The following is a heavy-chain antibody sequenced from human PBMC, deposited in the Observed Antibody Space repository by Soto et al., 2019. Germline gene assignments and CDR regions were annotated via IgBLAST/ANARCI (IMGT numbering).Heavy chain of an antibody. D-gene: IGHD1-26*01. J-gene: IGHJ4*02. CDR2: ISASSSSL. CDR1: GFTFSTYS. CDR3: SRGASSGNSLFDS. Sequence: ESGGGLVQPGGSLRLSCAVSGFTFSTYSMNWVRQAPGKGLEWVSFISASSSSLYYADSVKGRFTISRDNAKNSLYLQMNSLRDEDTAVYYCSRGASSGNSLFDSWGQGTLVTVSS. V-gene: IGHV3-48*02.